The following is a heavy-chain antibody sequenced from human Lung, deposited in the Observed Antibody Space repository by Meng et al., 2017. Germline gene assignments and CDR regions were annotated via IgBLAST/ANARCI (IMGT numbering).Heavy chain of an antibody. CDR2: INHRGST. CDR3: ARGPTTMAHDFDY. J-gene: IGHJ4*02. D-gene: IGHD4-11*01. Sequence: RRWAACCLTPSASLPLTCVVSGASFRDSTGAWLRQPPGTELHWIGEINHRGSTTYNPSLERRATISVDTSQNNLSLTLSSVTAADSSVYYCARGPTTMAHDFDYWGQGTLVTVSS. CDR1: GASFRDST. V-gene: IGHV4-34*01.